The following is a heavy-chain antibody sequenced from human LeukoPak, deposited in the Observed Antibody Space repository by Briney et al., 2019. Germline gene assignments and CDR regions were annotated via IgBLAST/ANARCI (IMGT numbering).Heavy chain of an antibody. D-gene: IGHD3-9*01. CDR1: GGSITSDYW. V-gene: IGHV4-4*02. CDR3: ARGGLRYSSFDY. Sequence: SGTLSLTCAVSGGSITSDYWWTWVRQPPGKGLEWIGEIYHSGSTNYNPSLKSRVTISVDKSKNQFSLKLSSVTAADTAVYYSARGGLRYSSFDYWGQGTLVTVSS. J-gene: IGHJ4*02. CDR2: IYHSGST.